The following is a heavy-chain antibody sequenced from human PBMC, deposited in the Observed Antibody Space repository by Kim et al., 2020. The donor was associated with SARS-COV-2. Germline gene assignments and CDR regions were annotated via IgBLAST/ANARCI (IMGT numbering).Heavy chain of an antibody. V-gene: IGHV3-23*01. CDR1: GFTFSSNA. CDR2: ISGSGGST. CDR3: ASAPITIFGVVIHPLF. D-gene: IGHD3-3*01. Sequence: GGSLRLSCAASGFTFSSNAMSWVRQAPGKGLEWVSAISGSGGSTYYADSVKGRFTISRDNSKNTLYLQMNSLRAEDTAVYYCASAPITIFGVVIHPLFWGQGTLVTVSS. J-gene: IGHJ4*02.